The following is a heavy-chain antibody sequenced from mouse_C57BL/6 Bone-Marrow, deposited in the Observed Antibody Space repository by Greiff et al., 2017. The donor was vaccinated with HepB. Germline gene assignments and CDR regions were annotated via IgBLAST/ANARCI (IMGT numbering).Heavy chain of an antibody. CDR2: IYPGDGDT. V-gene: IGHV1-80*01. CDR3: ARSLGQDFDY. D-gene: IGHD4-1*01. Sequence: VKVVESGAELVKPGASVKISCKASGYAFSSYWMNWVKQRPGKGLEWIGQIYPGDGDTNYNGKFKGKATLTADKSSSTAYMQLSSLTSEDAAVYFCARSLGQDFDYWGQGTTLTVSS. J-gene: IGHJ2*01. CDR1: GYAFSSYW.